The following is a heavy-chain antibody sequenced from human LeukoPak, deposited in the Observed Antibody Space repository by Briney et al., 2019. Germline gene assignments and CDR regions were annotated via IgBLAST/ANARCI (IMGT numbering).Heavy chain of an antibody. CDR2: ISGGSRYK. J-gene: IGHJ4*02. CDR3: ARDFSDMAYFDC. V-gene: IGHV3-21*01. CDR1: GFTFSDYR. D-gene: IGHD5-24*01. Sequence: GGSLRLSCAASGFTFSDYRMNWVRQAPGKGLEWVSYISGGSRYKYYADSVKGRFTISRDNAKNSLHLQMNGLRAEDTAVYYCARDFSDMAYFDCWGQGTLVTVSS.